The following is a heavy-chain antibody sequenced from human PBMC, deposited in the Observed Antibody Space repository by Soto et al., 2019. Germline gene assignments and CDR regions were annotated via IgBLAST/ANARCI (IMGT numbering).Heavy chain of an antibody. CDR1: GGSISSYY. J-gene: IGHJ4*02. CDR2: IYYSGST. V-gene: IGHV4-59*08. CDR3: ARHFPHPYDILTGPITGFDY. Sequence: SETLSLTCTVSGGSISSYYWSWIRQPPGKGLEWIGYIYYSGSTNYNPSLKGRVTISVDTSKNQFSLKLSSVTAADTAVYYCARHFPHPYDILTGPITGFDYWGQGTLVTVSS. D-gene: IGHD3-9*01.